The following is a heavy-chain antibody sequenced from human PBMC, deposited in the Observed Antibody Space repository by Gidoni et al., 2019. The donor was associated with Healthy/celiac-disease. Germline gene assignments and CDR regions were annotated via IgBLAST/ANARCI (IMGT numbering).Heavy chain of an antibody. Sequence: QVQLQESGPGLVKPSETLSLTCAVSGYSISSGYYWGWIRQPPGKGLEWIGSIYHSGSTYYNPSLKSRVTISVDTSKNQFSLKLSSVTAADTAVYYCRSVVVADYGMDVWGQGTTVTVSS. CDR1: GYSISSGYY. CDR3: RSVVVADYGMDV. J-gene: IGHJ6*02. D-gene: IGHD3-22*01. CDR2: IYHSGST. V-gene: IGHV4-38-2*01.